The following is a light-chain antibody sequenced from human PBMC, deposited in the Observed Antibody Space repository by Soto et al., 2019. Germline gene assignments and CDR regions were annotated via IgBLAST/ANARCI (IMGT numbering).Light chain of an antibody. CDR3: QQYGSSPWT. V-gene: IGKV3-20*01. J-gene: IGKJ1*01. CDR2: GAT. Sequence: EIVLTQSPGPLSLSPGERATLSCRASQSVRSSYLAWYQQKPGQAPRLLIDGATSRANGIPDRFSGSGSGTSFTLTISRLEPEDFAVYYSQQYGSSPWTFDHGTKVEI. CDR1: QSVRSSY.